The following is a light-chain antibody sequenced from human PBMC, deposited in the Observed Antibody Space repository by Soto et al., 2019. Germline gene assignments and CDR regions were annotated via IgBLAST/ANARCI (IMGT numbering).Light chain of an antibody. CDR2: DAS. J-gene: IGKJ1*01. Sequence: DIQMTQSPSSLSASIGDRVTITCRASQSISGSLNWYQQKPGKAPKLLIYDASSLESGVPSRFSGSGSGTEFTLTISSLQPDDFATYYCQQYNSYSPTTFGQGTKVDIK. V-gene: IGKV1-5*01. CDR3: QQYNSYSPTT. CDR1: QSISGS.